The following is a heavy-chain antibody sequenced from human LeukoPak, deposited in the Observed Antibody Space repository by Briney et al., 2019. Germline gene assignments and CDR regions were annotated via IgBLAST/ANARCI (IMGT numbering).Heavy chain of an antibody. D-gene: IGHD4-23*01. CDR1: GFTFSSYA. CDR3: AKATTTVVNGYFQH. Sequence: SLRLSCAASGFTFSSYAMHWVRHAPGKGLEWVSGISWNSGSIGYADSVKGRFTISRDNAKNSLYLQMNSLRAEDTALYYCAKATTTVVNGYFQHWGQGTLVTVSS. J-gene: IGHJ1*01. CDR2: ISWNSGSI. V-gene: IGHV3-9*01.